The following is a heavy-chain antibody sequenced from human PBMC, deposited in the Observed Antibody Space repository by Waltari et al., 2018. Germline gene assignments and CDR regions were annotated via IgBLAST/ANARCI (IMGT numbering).Heavy chain of an antibody. V-gene: IGHV4-59*01. J-gene: IGHJ6*03. CDR3: ARDVGTNWGTYYYYMDV. D-gene: IGHD7-27*01. Sequence: QVQLQESGPGLVKPSETLSLTCTVSGGSISSYYWSWIRQPPGKGLEWIGYIYYSGSTNYHPSLNSRVTISVDTSKNQFSLKLSSVTAADTAVYYCARDVGTNWGTYYYYMDVWGKGTTVTVSS. CDR2: IYYSGST. CDR1: GGSISSYY.